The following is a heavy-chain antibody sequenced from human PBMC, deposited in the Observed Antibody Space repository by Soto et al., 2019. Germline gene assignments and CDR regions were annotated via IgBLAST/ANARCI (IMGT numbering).Heavy chain of an antibody. D-gene: IGHD2-15*01. CDR1: GFTFSSYS. Sequence: GGSLRLSCAASGFTFSSYSMNWVRQAPGKGLEWVSYISSSSSTIYYADSVKGRFTISRDNAKNSLYLQMNSLRDEDTAVYYCARDIVVVVAATRKHYYYGMDVWGQGTTVTVS. V-gene: IGHV3-48*02. CDR3: ARDIVVVVAATRKHYYYGMDV. J-gene: IGHJ6*02. CDR2: ISSSSSTI.